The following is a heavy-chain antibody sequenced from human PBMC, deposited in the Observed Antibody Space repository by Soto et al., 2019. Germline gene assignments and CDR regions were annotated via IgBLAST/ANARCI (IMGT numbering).Heavy chain of an antibody. J-gene: IGHJ5*02. V-gene: IGHV3-33*01. CDR3: ARSGEWLRLGWFDP. Sequence: QVQLVESGGDVVQPGRSLRLSCAASGFTFSSYGMHWVRQAPGKGLEWVAVIWYDGSNKYYADSVKGRFTISRDNSKNTLYLQMNSLRAEDTAVYYCARSGEWLRLGWFDPWGQGTLVTVSS. D-gene: IGHD6-19*01. CDR1: GFTFSSYG. CDR2: IWYDGSNK.